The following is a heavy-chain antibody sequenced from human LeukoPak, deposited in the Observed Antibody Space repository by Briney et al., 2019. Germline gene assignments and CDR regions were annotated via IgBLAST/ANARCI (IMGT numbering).Heavy chain of an antibody. J-gene: IGHJ5*02. CDR2: MNPNSGNT. Sequence: GASVKVSCKASGYTFTSYDINWVRQATGQGLEWMGWMNPNSGNTGYAQKFQGRVTMTTDTSTSTAYMELRSLRSDDTAVYYCARLVSLGGLGELSLLEWHNWFDPWGQGTLVTVSS. V-gene: IGHV1-8*02. CDR3: ARLVSLGGLGELSLLEWHNWFDP. D-gene: IGHD3-16*02. CDR1: GYTFTSYD.